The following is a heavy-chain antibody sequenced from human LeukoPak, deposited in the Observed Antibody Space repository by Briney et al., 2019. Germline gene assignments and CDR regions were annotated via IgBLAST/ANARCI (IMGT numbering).Heavy chain of an antibody. J-gene: IGHJ4*02. CDR2: IHPNNGNT. CDR3: ARAPTVGATDHDY. CDR1: GYTFTSYY. D-gene: IGHD1-26*01. V-gene: IGHV1-46*01. Sequence: ASVKVSCKASGYTFTSYYMHWVRQAPGQGLEWVGIIHPNNGNTRYAQKFQGRVTMTRDTSTSTVYMELSSLRSEDTAVYYCARAPTVGATDHDYWGQGTLVTVSS.